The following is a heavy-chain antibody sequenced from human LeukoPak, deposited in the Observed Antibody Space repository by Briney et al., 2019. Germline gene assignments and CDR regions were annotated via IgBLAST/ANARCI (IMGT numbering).Heavy chain of an antibody. CDR1: GFTFSSYW. CDR3: ARDIVVVPAAIRHYYYYGMDV. J-gene: IGHJ6*02. D-gene: IGHD2-2*01. Sequence: PGGSLRLSCAASGFTFSSYWMSWVRQAPGKGLEWVANIKQDGSEKYYVDSVKGRFTISRDNAKNSLYLQMNSLRSDDTAVYYCARDIVVVPAAIRHYYYYGMDVWGQGTTVTVSS. CDR2: IKQDGSEK. V-gene: IGHV3-7*03.